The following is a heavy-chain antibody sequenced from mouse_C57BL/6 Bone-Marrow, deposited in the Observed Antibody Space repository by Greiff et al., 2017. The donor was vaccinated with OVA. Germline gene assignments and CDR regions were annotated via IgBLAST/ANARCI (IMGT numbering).Heavy chain of an antibody. CDR1: GYSFTGYY. CDR2: TNPSTGGT. CDR3: ARGGYYYGSSSYAMDY. V-gene: IGHV1-42*01. D-gene: IGHD1-1*01. Sequence: VQLQQSGPELVKPGASVKISCKASGYSFTGYYMNWVKQSPEKSLEWIGETNPSTGGTTYNQKFKAKATLTVDKSSSTAYMQLKSLTSEDSAVYYCARGGYYYGSSSYAMDYWGQGTSVTVSS. J-gene: IGHJ4*01.